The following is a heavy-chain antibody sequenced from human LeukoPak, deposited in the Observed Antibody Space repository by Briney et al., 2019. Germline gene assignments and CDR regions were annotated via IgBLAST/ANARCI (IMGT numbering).Heavy chain of an antibody. J-gene: IGHJ4*02. CDR3: AKGTLLKGTVDY. V-gene: IGHV3-30*02. CDR1: EFTFSSYG. CDR2: IRYDGSNK. Sequence: QPGGSLRLSCAASEFTFSSYGMHWVRQAPGKGLEWVAFIRYDGSNKYYADSVKGRFTISRDNSKNTLYLQMNSLRAEDTAVYYCAKGTLLKGTVDYWGQGTLVTVSS. D-gene: IGHD1-1*01.